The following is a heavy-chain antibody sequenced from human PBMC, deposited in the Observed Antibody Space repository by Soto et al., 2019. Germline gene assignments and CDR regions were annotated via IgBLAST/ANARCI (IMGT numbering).Heavy chain of an antibody. CDR1: CGSISSSNW. CDR2: IYHSGNT. D-gene: IGHD3-10*01. Sequence: QVQLQESGPGLVKPSGTLSLTCAVSCGSISSSNWWSWVRQPPGKGLEWIGEIYHSGNTNYNPSLQSRVTMAVDKSRNQFSLKLSSVTAADTAVYYCARRWGEGRVDYWGQGTLVTVSS. J-gene: IGHJ4*02. V-gene: IGHV4-4*02. CDR3: ARRWGEGRVDY.